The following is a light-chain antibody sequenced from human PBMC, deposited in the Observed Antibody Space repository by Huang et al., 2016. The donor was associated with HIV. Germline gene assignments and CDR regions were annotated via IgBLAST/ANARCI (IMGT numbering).Light chain of an antibody. CDR2: WAS. V-gene: IGKV4-1*01. Sequence: DIVLTQSPDSLAVSLGERATINCKSSQSLVYNTNNKKYIAWYQQKAGQPPKRLIYWASTRESGVPDRFSGSGSGTDFTLTITSLQAEDVAVYYCQQYFDSPRTFGQGTKVEIK. CDR1: QSLVYNTNNKKY. J-gene: IGKJ1*01. CDR3: QQYFDSPRT.